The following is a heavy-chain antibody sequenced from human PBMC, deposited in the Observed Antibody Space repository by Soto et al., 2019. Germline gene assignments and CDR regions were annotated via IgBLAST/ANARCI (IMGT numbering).Heavy chain of an antibody. Sequence: PGGSLRLSCAASGFTFSSYAISWVRQAPGKGLEWVSAISGSGGSTYYADSVKGRFTISRDNSKNTLYLQMNSLRAEDTAVYYCAKDQKYDFWSGPTYYWGQGTLVTVSS. CDR3: AKDQKYDFWSGPTYY. D-gene: IGHD3-3*01. J-gene: IGHJ4*02. CDR1: GFTFSSYA. V-gene: IGHV3-23*01. CDR2: ISGSGGST.